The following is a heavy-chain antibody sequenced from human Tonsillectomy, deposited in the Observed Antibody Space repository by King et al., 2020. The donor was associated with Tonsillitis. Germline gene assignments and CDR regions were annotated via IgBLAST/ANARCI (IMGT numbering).Heavy chain of an antibody. V-gene: IGHV3-21*01. CDR2: SSHSSSYI. CDR1: GFTFSSYS. Sequence: VQLVESGGGLVKPGGSLRLSCAASGFTFSSYSMNWVRQAPGKGLEWVSSSSHSSSYIYYADSVKGRFTISRDNAKNSLHLQMNSLRAEDTAVYYCARDSGGNSGFDYWGQGTLVTVSS. J-gene: IGHJ4*02. CDR3: ARDSGGNSGFDY. D-gene: IGHD4-23*01.